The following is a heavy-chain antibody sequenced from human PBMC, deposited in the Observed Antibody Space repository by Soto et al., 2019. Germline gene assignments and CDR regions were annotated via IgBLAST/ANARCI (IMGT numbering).Heavy chain of an antibody. CDR2: IYYSGST. Sequence: SETLSLTCTVSGGSISSYYWSWIRQPPGKGLEWIGYIYYSGSTNYNPSLKSRVTISVDTSKNQFSLKLSSVTAADTAVYYCASGLRYFDWLLPYDYYYYGMDVWGQGTTVTVSS. D-gene: IGHD3-9*01. CDR3: ASGLRYFDWLLPYDYYYYGMDV. J-gene: IGHJ6*02. CDR1: GGSISSYY. V-gene: IGHV4-59*01.